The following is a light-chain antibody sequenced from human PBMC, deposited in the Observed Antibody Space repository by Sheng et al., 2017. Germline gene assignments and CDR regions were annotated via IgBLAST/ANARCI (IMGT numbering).Light chain of an antibody. CDR1: QSVASN. CDR2: GAS. Sequence: EIVLTQSPGTLSLSPGERVTLSCRASQSVASNYLAWYQQKPGQAPRLLIYGASTRATGIPARFSGRGSGTDFTLTISSLQSEDFAFYYCQQYDTWPRTFGQGTKVDIK. CDR3: QQYDTWPRT. J-gene: IGKJ1*01. V-gene: IGKV3-15*01.